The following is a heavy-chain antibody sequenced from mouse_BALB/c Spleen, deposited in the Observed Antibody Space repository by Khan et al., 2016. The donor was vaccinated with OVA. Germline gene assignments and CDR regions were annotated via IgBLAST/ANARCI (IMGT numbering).Heavy chain of an antibody. CDR3: ATLDGNLFAF. J-gene: IGHJ3*01. V-gene: IGHV14-3*02. CDR1: GFNIKDTY. Sequence: EVQLQQSGAELVKPGASVKLSCSASGFNIKDTYIHWMKQRPEQGLEWIGRIDPPNDDSKYGPKFQAKATLTADTSSNTAYLQLSSLTSEDTAVYYCATLDGNLFAFWGQGTLVSVSA. D-gene: IGHD2-1*01. CDR2: IDPPNDDS.